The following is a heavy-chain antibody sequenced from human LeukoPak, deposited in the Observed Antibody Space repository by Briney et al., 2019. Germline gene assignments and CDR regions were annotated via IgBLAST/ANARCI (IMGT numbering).Heavy chain of an antibody. CDR3: ARYGGQSEFDY. D-gene: IGHD4-23*01. Sequence: PSETLSLTCTVSGGSITSSGYYWGWIRQPPGKGLEWIASIHYSGITYYNPSLKSRVTISVDTSKNQFPLKLSSVTAADTAVYYCARYGGQSEFDYWGQGTLVTVSS. V-gene: IGHV4-39*01. CDR1: GGSITSSGYY. CDR2: IHYSGIT. J-gene: IGHJ4*02.